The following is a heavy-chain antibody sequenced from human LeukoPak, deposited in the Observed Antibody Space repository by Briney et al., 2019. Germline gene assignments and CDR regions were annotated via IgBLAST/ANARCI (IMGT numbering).Heavy chain of an antibody. V-gene: IGHV3-74*01. D-gene: IGHD2-15*01. CDR3: AREGGVVAAIYGMDV. J-gene: IGHJ6*02. CDR1: GFTFSSYW. CDR2: INSDGSST. Sequence: GGSLRLSCAASGFTFSSYWMHWVRQAPVKGLVWVSRINSDGSSTSYADSVKGRFTISRDNAKNTLYLQMNSLRAEDTAVYYCAREGGVVAAIYGMDVWGQGTTVTVSS.